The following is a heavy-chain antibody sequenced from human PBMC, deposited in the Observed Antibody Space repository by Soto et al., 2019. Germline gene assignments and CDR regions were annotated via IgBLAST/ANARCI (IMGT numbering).Heavy chain of an antibody. J-gene: IGHJ4*02. V-gene: IGHV3-33*01. CDR3: ARDALRLGELSFPYYFDY. CDR2: TWYDGSDK. Sequence: GGSLRLSCAASGFTFSSYGMHWVRQAPGKGLEWVTFTWYDGSDKYYADSVKGRFTISRDNIRNTLYLQMNSLRAEDTAVYYCARDALRLGELSFPYYFDYWGQGTLVTVSS. D-gene: IGHD3-16*02. CDR1: GFTFSSYG.